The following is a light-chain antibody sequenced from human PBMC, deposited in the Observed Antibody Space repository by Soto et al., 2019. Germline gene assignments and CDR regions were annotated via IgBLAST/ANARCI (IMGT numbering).Light chain of an antibody. Sequence: IVLTQSPGTLSLSPGERATLSCRASQSVTSNYLAWYQHKPGQAPRLLIYGASTRASDIPDRFSGSVSGTDFTLTISRLEPEDFAIYYCQQYGTSPRITFGQGTRLDIK. CDR3: QQYGTSPRIT. V-gene: IGKV3-20*01. CDR1: QSVTSNY. CDR2: GAS. J-gene: IGKJ5*01.